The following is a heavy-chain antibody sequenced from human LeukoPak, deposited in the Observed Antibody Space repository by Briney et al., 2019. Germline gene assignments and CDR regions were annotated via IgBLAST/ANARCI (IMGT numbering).Heavy chain of an antibody. Sequence: SETLSLTCTVSGGSISSYYWSWIRQRPGKGLEWIGEINHSGSTNYNPSLKSRVTISVDTSKNQFSLKLSSVTAADTAVYYCARDLGRRDAFDIWGQGTMVTVSS. CDR3: ARDLGRRDAFDI. J-gene: IGHJ3*02. CDR1: GGSISSYY. CDR2: INHSGST. D-gene: IGHD1-26*01. V-gene: IGHV4-34*01.